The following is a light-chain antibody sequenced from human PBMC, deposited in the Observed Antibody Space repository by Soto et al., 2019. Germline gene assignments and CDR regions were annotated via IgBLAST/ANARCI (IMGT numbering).Light chain of an antibody. V-gene: IGKV3-20*01. J-gene: IGKJ1*01. CDR2: AAS. CDR1: QSVSATY. Sequence: EIVLTQSPGTLSLSPGESATLSCRATQSVSATYFAWYQQKTGQAPRLLIYAASRRATDIPDSFSGSGSGTDFTLAISRLEPDDFAVYWCQHYGTSTSTCGQGTKVEI. CDR3: QHYGTSTST.